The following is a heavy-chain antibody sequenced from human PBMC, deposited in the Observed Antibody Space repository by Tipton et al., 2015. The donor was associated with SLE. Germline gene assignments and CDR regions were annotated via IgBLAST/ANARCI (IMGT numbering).Heavy chain of an antibody. V-gene: IGHV4-34*01. J-gene: IGHJ6*03. D-gene: IGHD3-10*01. CDR3: ARGWFGESGPYYMDV. Sequence: AGLVKPSETLSLTCAVYGGSFSGYYWSWIRQPPGKGLEWIGEINHTGSTNYKPSLKSRVTISVDTSKNQFSLKLSSVTAADTAVYYCARGWFGESGPYYMDVWGKGTTVTVSS. CDR2: INHTGST. CDR1: GGSFSGYY.